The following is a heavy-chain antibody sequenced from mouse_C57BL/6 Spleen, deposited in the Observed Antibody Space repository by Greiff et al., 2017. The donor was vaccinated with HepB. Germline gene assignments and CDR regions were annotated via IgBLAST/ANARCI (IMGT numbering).Heavy chain of an antibody. J-gene: IGHJ1*03. V-gene: IGHV6-3*01. CDR3: TPLTTGVADRYIDV. D-gene: IGHD1-1*01. CDR1: GFTFSNYW. Sequence: EVMLVESGGGLVQPGGSMKLSCVASGFTFSNYWMNWVRQSPEKGLEWVAQIRLKSDNYATHYAESVKGRFTISRDDSKSSVYLQMNNLRAEDTGIYYCTPLTTGVADRYIDVWGTGTTGTVSS. CDR2: IRLKSDNYAT.